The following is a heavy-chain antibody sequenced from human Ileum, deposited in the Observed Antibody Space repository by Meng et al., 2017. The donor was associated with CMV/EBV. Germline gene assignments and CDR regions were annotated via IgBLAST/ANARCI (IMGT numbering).Heavy chain of an antibody. J-gene: IGHJ4*02. Sequence: QLQLRGWGPRMGKPLETRAMACAVSVVSISGGHWTWVRDRAREGLGWIGRVATSATTDHNPSRKSRVTLSIDTSKNQFSLKLNSVTAADTAVYYCGRAGARGVPVDMWGQGTLVTVSS. CDR1: VVSISGGH. CDR3: GRAGARGVPVDM. CDR2: VATSATT. D-gene: IGHD3-10*01. V-gene: IGHV4-4*07.